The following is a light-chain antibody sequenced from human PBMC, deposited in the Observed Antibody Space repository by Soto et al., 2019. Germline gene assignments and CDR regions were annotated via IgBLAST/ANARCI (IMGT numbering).Light chain of an antibody. CDR3: QQTYTTRRT. CDR1: RGINTY. Sequence: DIQMTQSPSSLSASIGDRVTITCRASRGINTYVNWYQQKPGKAPKLLIFSASTLQSGVPSRFSGGGSGTDFTFTISSLLPEYFATYYCQQTYTTRRTVGQGTKVDSK. V-gene: IGKV1-39*01. CDR2: SAS. J-gene: IGKJ1*01.